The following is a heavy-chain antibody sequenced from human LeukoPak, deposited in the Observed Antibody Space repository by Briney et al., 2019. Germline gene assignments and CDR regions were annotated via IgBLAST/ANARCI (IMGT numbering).Heavy chain of an antibody. CDR1: GFTFSSYG. J-gene: IGHJ4*02. Sequence: GRSLRLSCAASGFTFSSYGMHWVRQAPGKGLEWVAVISYDGSNKYYADSVKGRFTISRDNSKNTLYLQMNSLRAEDTAVYYCARVRYYFDYWGQGTLVTVSS. V-gene: IGHV3-30*03. CDR3: ARVRYYFDY. CDR2: ISYDGSNK.